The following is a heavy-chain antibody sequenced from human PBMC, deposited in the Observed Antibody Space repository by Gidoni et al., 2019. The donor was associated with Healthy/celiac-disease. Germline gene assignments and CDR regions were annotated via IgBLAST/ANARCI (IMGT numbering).Heavy chain of an antibody. CDR2: ISYDGSNK. V-gene: IGHV3-30*03. J-gene: IGHJ6*02. CDR1: GFPLRSYR. D-gene: IGHD5-12*01. CDR3: AREAKWLRQGYYYYGMDV. Sequence: QVQLVESGGGVVQPGRSLRLSCAASGFPLRSYRMHWVRQAPGKGLEWVAVISYDGSNKYYADSVKGRFTISRDNSKNTLYLQMNSLRAEDTAVYYCAREAKWLRQGYYYYGMDVWGQGTTVTVSS.